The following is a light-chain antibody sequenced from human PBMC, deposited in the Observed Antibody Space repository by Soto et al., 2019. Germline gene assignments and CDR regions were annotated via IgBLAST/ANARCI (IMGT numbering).Light chain of an antibody. CDR3: SSYAGSNILYV. CDR2: EVS. Sequence: QSVLTQPPSASGSPGQSVTLSCTGTSSDVGGYNYVSWYQQHPGKAPKLMIYEVSKRPSGVPDRFSGSKSSNTASLTVSGLQAEDEADYYCSSYAGSNILYVFGTGTKLTVL. CDR1: SSDVGGYNY. V-gene: IGLV2-8*01. J-gene: IGLJ1*01.